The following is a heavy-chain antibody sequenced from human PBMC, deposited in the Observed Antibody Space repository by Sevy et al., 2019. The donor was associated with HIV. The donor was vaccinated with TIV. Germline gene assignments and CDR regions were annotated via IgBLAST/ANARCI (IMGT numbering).Heavy chain of an antibody. CDR3: ARERGSNILTLGLDF. Sequence: SETLSLTCTVSAGSISSDSYFWNWIRQPAGNGLEWIGRMHASGSTIYNPSLKSRVTMSVDKSKSQFSLRLTSVTAADSAVYFCARERGSNILTLGLDFWGQGSLVTVSS. J-gene: IGHJ4*02. CDR1: AGSISSDSYF. CDR2: MHASGST. V-gene: IGHV4-61*02. D-gene: IGHD3-9*01.